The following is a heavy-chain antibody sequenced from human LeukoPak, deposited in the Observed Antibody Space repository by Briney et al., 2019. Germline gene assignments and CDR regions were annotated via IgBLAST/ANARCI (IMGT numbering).Heavy chain of an antibody. J-gene: IGHJ4*02. CDR3: ARETTVTAFDY. D-gene: IGHD4-17*01. CDR1: GFTFSDYY. V-gene: IGHV3-11*01. CDR2: ISSSGSTI. Sequence: GGSLRLSCAASGFTFSDYYMSWIRQAPGKGVEWVSYISSSGSTIYYADSVKGRFTISRDNAKNSLYLQMNSLRAEDTAVYYCARETTVTAFDYWGQGTLVTVSS.